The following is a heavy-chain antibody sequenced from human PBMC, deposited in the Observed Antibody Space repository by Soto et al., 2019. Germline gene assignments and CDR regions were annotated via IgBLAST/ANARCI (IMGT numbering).Heavy chain of an antibody. D-gene: IGHD4-17*01. CDR3: ARENGDLREYYYGMDV. CDR2: IYYSGST. J-gene: IGHJ6*02. Sequence: QVQLQESGPGLVKPSQTLSLTCTVSGGSISSGGYYWSWIRQHPGKGLEWIGYIYYSGSTYYNPSLKSRVTISVDTSKNQFSLKLSSVTAADTAVYYCARENGDLREYYYGMDVWGQGTTVTVSS. CDR1: GGSISSGGYY. V-gene: IGHV4-31*03.